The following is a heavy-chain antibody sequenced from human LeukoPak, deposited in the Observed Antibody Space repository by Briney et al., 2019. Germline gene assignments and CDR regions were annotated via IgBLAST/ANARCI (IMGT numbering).Heavy chain of an antibody. CDR3: ARHLSGVTGYTYGRGIDY. D-gene: IGHD5-18*01. CDR2: IKSRTDGGTT. CDR1: GFTFSNAW. Sequence: PGGSLRLSCAASGFTFSNAWMNWVRQAPGKGLEWVGRIKSRTDGGTTDYAAPVKGRFTISRDDSKNTLYLQMNSLRAEDTAVYYCARHLSGVTGYTYGRGIDYWGQGTLVTVSS. J-gene: IGHJ4*02. V-gene: IGHV3-15*01.